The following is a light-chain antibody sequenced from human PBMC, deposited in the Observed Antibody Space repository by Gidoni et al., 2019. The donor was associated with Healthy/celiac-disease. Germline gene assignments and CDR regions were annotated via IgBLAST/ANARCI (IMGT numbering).Light chain of an antibody. CDR1: QDISIY. J-gene: IGKJ4*01. CDR2: DAS. Sequence: DIQMTPSPSSLSASVGDRVTITCQASQDISIYLNWYQQKPGKAPKLLINDASNLETGVPSRFSGSGSGTDFTFTISNLQPEDIATYYCQQYDNLPRPTFGGGTKVETK. V-gene: IGKV1-33*01. CDR3: QQYDNLPRPT.